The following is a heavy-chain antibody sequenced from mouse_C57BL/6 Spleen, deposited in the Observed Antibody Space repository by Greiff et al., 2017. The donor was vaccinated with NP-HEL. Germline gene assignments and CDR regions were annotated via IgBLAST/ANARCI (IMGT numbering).Heavy chain of an antibody. Sequence: EVMLVESGEGLVKPGGSLKLSCAASGFTFSSYAMSWVRQTPEKRLEWVAYISSGGDYIYYADTVKGRFTISRDNARNTLYLQMSSLKSEDTAMYYCTRGYYDYWYFDVWGTGTTVTVSS. D-gene: IGHD2-4*01. V-gene: IGHV5-9-1*02. CDR3: TRGYYDYWYFDV. CDR2: ISSGGDYI. CDR1: GFTFSSYA. J-gene: IGHJ1*03.